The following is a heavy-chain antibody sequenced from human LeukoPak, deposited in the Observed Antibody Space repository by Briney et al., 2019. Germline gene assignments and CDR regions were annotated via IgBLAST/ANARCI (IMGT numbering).Heavy chain of an antibody. V-gene: IGHV1-8*01. CDR3: ARVYCGGDCYNPSLGGYNWFDP. D-gene: IGHD2-21*02. Sequence: ASVKVSCKASGYTFTSYDINWVRQATGQGLVWMGWMNPNSGNTGYAQRFQGRVTMTRNTSISTAYMELSSLRSEDTAVYYCARVYCGGDCYNPSLGGYNWFDPWGQGTLVTVSS. CDR1: GYTFTSYD. J-gene: IGHJ5*02. CDR2: MNPNSGNT.